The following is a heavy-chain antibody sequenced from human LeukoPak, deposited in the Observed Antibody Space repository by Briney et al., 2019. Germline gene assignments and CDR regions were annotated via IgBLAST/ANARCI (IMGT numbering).Heavy chain of an antibody. CDR3: AKVRNYDILTGPFDY. D-gene: IGHD3-9*01. Sequence: GGSLRLSCAASGFTFSSYAMHWVRQAPGKGLEWVAVISYDGSNKYYADSVKGRFTISSDNSKNTLYLQMNSLRAEDTAVYYCAKVRNYDILTGPFDYWGQGTLVTVSS. CDR2: ISYDGSNK. V-gene: IGHV3-30-3*01. CDR1: GFTFSSYA. J-gene: IGHJ4*02.